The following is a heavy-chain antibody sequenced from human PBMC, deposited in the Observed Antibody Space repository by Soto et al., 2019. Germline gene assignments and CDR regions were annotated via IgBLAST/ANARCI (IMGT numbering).Heavy chain of an antibody. V-gene: IGHV3-30*18. CDR1: GFTFSSYG. J-gene: IGHJ6*02. D-gene: IGHD3-3*01. CDR3: AKLGITIFGVVYYYGMDV. Sequence: GGSLRLSCAASGFTFSSYGMHWVRQAPGKGLEWVAVISYDGSNKYYADSVKGRFTISRDNSKNTLYLQMNSLRAEDTAVYYCAKLGITIFGVVYYYGMDVWGQGTTVTVSS. CDR2: ISYDGSNK.